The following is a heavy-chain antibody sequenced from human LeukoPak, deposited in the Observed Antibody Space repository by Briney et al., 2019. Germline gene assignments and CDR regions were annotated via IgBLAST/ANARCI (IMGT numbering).Heavy chain of an antibody. CDR1: DFTVGTNF. CDR2: IHSGGTT. V-gene: IGHV3-53*01. Sequence: GGSLRLSCAASDFTVGTNFMSWVRQAPRKGLEWVSVIHSGGTTFYADSVKGRFTISRDNSKNTLYLQMNSLRAEDTAMYYCVPGHYAGSASWGQGTLVTVSS. J-gene: IGHJ5*02. CDR3: VPGHYAGSAS. D-gene: IGHD2-2*01.